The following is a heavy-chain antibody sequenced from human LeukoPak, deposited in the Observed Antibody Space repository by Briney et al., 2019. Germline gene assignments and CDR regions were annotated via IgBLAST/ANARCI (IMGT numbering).Heavy chain of an antibody. CDR3: ARVKTPYCSGGSCYSWDY. D-gene: IGHD2-15*01. J-gene: IGHJ4*02. Sequence: GGPLRLSCAASAFTFDDYAMHWVRQAPGKGLEWVSGISWNSGSIGYADSVKGRFTISRDNAKNSLYLQMNSLRAEDTAVYYCARVKTPYCSGGSCYSWDYWGQGTLVTVSS. CDR2: ISWNSGSI. CDR1: AFTFDDYA. V-gene: IGHV3-9*01.